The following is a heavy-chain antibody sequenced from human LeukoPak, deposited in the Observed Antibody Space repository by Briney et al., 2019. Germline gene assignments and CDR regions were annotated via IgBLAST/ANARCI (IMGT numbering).Heavy chain of an antibody. CDR2: IIHSGNT. Sequence: SETLFLTCAVYGGSFSCYYWSWIRQPPGEGLEWIGEIIHSGNTNYNPSLKSRVTISVDTSTNQFSLKLRSVTAADTAVYYCASSLWFAGVAYYSDYWGQGTPVTVSS. D-gene: IGHD3-10*01. CDR3: ASSLWFAGVAYYSDY. CDR1: GGSFSCYY. V-gene: IGHV4-34*12. J-gene: IGHJ4*02.